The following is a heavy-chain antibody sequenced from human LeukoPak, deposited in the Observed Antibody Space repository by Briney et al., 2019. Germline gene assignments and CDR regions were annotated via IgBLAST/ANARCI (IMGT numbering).Heavy chain of an antibody. CDR1: GGSISSYY. D-gene: IGHD3-10*01. Sequence: SETLSLTCTVSGGSISSYYWSWIRQPAGKGLEWIGRIYSSGSTNYNPSLKTRVTMSVDTSKNQFSLKLSSVTAADTAVYYCAREAVAGGSGSNYYYYGADVWGQGTTVTVSS. J-gene: IGHJ6*02. CDR2: IYSSGST. CDR3: AREAVAGGSGSNYYYYGADV. V-gene: IGHV4-4*07.